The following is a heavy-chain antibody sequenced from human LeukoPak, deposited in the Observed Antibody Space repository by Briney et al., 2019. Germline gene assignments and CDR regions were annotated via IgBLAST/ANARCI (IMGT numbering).Heavy chain of an antibody. Sequence: GGSLRLSCAASGFTFSSYAMSWVRQAPGKGLEWVSGINWNGGSTGYADSVKGRFTISRDNAKNSLYLQMNSLRAEDTALYHCARGGSRGSSSVLNYYYYMDVWGKGTTVTVSS. J-gene: IGHJ6*03. V-gene: IGHV3-20*01. D-gene: IGHD6-6*01. CDR3: ARGGSRGSSSVLNYYYYMDV. CDR1: GFTFSSYA. CDR2: INWNGGST.